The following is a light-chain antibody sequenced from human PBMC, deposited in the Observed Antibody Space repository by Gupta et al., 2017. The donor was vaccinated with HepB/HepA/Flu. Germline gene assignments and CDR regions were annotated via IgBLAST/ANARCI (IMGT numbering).Light chain of an antibody. Sequence: QPVPTHPPSASGTPGQRVTISCSGSTSNIGRNPVNWYQQHRGTAPKLLIYSNNQRPPGVPVRISVSKSGSSASLAISGLQSEDEAYYYCAAWDDSLNGYVVFGGGTRLTVL. V-gene: IGLV1-44*01. CDR3: AAWDDSLNGYVV. CDR1: TSNIGRNP. CDR2: SNN. J-gene: IGLJ2*01.